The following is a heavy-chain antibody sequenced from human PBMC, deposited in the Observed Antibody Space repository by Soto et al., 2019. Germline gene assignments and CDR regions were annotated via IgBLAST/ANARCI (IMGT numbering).Heavy chain of an antibody. V-gene: IGHV4-34*01. Sequence: SETLSLTCAVYGGSFSGYYWSWIRQPPGKGLEWIGEINHSGSTNYNPSLKSRVTISVDTSKNQFSLKLSSVTAADTAVYYCARIGAGIQLFGYYYGMDVWGQGTTVTVSS. CDR3: ARIGAGIQLFGYYYGMDV. CDR2: INHSGST. D-gene: IGHD5-18*01. CDR1: GGSFSGYY. J-gene: IGHJ6*02.